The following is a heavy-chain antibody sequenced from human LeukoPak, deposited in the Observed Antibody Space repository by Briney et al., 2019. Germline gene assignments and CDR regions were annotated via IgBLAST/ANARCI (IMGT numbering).Heavy chain of an antibody. V-gene: IGHV3-30*03. Sequence: GGSLRLSCAASGFTFSSYGMHWVRQAPGKGLEWVAVISYDGSNKYYADSVKGRFTISRDNSKNTLYLQMNSLRAEDTAVYYCAREPHSNYYDSSGYYPLHYYYYGMDVWGQGTTVTVSS. CDR3: AREPHSNYYDSSGYYPLHYYYYGMDV. J-gene: IGHJ6*02. CDR1: GFTFSSYG. CDR2: ISYDGSNK. D-gene: IGHD3-22*01.